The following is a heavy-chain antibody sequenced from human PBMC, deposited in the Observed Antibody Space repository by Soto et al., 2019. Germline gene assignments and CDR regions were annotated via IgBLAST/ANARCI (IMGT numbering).Heavy chain of an antibody. J-gene: IGHJ6*02. CDR2: INPNSGGT. Sequence: GASVKVSCKASGYTFTGYYMHWVRQAPGQGLEWMGWINPNSGGTNYAQKFQGSVTMTRDTSISTAYMELSRLRSDDTAVYYCARVPPTVEVAATPRYGMDVWGQGTTVTVSS. D-gene: IGHD2-15*01. CDR3: ARVPPTVEVAATPRYGMDV. V-gene: IGHV1-2*02. CDR1: GYTFTGYY.